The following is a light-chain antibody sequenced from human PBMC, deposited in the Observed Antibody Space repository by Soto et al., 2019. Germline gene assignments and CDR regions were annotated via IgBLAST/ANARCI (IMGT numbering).Light chain of an antibody. CDR3: QHYGDSSYT. J-gene: IGKJ2*01. Sequence: EIVLTQSPGTLSLSPGERATLSCRASQSVSRSYLAWYQQKPGQAPRLLIYGASSRATGIPDRCTGGGSGTDFTITISLLEPEDFAVYSCQHYGDSSYTFGQGTKLEIK. V-gene: IGKV3-20*01. CDR1: QSVSRSY. CDR2: GAS.